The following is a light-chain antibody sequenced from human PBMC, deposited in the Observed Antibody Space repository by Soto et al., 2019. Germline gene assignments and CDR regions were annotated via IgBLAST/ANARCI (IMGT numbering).Light chain of an antibody. J-gene: IGKJ1*01. CDR2: GTS. V-gene: IGKV3-20*01. Sequence: EIVLTQSPDTLSVSPGERATLSCRASQSLSSSYFAWYQQRPGQAPRLLIYGTSNRATGVPDRFSGSGSGTDFTLTISRLEAEDFAMYYCQQYIDTRTFGQGTKVDI. CDR3: QQYIDTRT. CDR1: QSLSSSY.